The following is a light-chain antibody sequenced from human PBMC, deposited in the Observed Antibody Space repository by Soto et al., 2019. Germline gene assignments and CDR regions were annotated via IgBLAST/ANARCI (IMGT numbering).Light chain of an antibody. CDR1: LSTSRS. J-gene: IGKJ4*01. CDR3: QQTSSTPFT. CDR2: HAS. Sequence: DIQLTQSPSSLSASVGDRVTITCRASLSTSRSLNWYLQKPGKAPKLLIYHASNLGSGIPSRFSGSGSGSDYTLTITSLQPEDFATYYCQQTSSTPFTFGGGTKVERK. V-gene: IGKV1-39*01.